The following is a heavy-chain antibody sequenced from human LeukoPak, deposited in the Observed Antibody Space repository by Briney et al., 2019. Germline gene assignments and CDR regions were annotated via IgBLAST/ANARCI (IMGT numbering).Heavy chain of an antibody. CDR3: ARGVEPLAANTLAY. CDR1: GFTFTNSA. J-gene: IGHJ4*02. D-gene: IGHD3-16*01. V-gene: IGHV3-23*01. Sequence: PGGSLRLSCAASGFTFTNSAMTWVRQAPGKGLGWVSSISDSADNTFYADSVQGRFTISRDNSKNTLYLEMNSLSPDDTAVYYCARGVEPLAANTLAYWGQGTLVTVSS. CDR2: ISDSADNT.